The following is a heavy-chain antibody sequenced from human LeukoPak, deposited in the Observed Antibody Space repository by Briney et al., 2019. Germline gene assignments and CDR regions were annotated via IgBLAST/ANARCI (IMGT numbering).Heavy chain of an antibody. Sequence: GASVKVSCKASGYTFTSYAMHWVRQAPGQRLEWMGWINAGNGNTKYSQKFQGRVTITRDTSASTAYMELSSLRSEDTAVYYCARDSDLSGWYEYYFDYWGQGTLVTVSS. V-gene: IGHV1-3*01. CDR3: ARDSDLSGWYEYYFDY. D-gene: IGHD6-19*01. J-gene: IGHJ4*02. CDR2: INAGNGNT. CDR1: GYTFTSYA.